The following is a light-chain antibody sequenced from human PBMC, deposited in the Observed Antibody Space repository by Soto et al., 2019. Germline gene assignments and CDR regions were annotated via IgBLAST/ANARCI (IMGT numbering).Light chain of an antibody. V-gene: IGLV2-14*01. J-gene: IGLJ2*01. Sequence: QSVLTQPASVSGSPGQSITISCTGTSSDVGGYNSVSWYQQHPGKAPKLMIYDVTNRPSGVSNRFSGSKSGNTASLTISGLQAEDEADYHCCSYTSTSTLGVFGGGTKVTVL. CDR3: CSYTSTSTLGV. CDR1: SSDVGGYNS. CDR2: DVT.